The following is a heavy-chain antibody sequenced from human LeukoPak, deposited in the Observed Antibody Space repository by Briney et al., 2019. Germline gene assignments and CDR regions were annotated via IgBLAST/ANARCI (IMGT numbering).Heavy chain of an antibody. CDR3: ARTQSQSGSYRYYFGY. V-gene: IGHV4-61*08. D-gene: IGHD1-26*01. CDR1: GASVGSAGYH. CDR2: IYYISNT. Sequence: SETLSLTCTVSGASVGSAGYHWSWIRQPPGEGLEWIGYIYYISNTNYNPSLKSRVTMSVDPSKNQFSLKLNSVTAADTAVYYCARTQSQSGSYRYYFGYWGQGTLVTVSS. J-gene: IGHJ4*02.